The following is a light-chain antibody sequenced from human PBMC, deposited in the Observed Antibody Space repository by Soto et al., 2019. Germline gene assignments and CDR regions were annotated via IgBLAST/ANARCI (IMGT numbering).Light chain of an antibody. J-gene: IGKJ4*01. CDR3: QQYGTSPLT. Sequence: EIVLTQSPGTLSLSPGERATLSCRASQSVSINFLAWYQQKPGQAPRLLIYAASSRATGIPDRFSGSGSGKDFTLTISRLEPEDFALYYCQQYGTSPLTFGGGTRVEVK. V-gene: IGKV3-20*01. CDR2: AAS. CDR1: QSVSINF.